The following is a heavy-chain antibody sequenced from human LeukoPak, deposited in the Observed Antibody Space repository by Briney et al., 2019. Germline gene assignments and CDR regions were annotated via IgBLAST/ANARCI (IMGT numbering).Heavy chain of an antibody. CDR2: IRSKAYGGTA. CDR1: GFTFSSYE. V-gene: IGHV3-49*04. CDR3: TSDEGEDTSY. D-gene: IGHD1-26*01. Sequence: GGSLRLSCAASGFTFSSYEMNWVRQAPGKGLEGVGVIRSKAYGGTAEYAASVKGRFTISRDDSKSIAYLQMSSLKTEDTAVYYCTSDEGEDTSYWGQGTLVTVSS. J-gene: IGHJ4*02.